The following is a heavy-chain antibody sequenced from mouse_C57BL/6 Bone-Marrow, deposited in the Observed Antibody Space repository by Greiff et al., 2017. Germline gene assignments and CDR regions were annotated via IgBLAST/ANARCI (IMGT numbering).Heavy chain of an antibody. Sequence: EVQLQESGGGLVQPGGSLKLSCAASGFTFSDYYMYWVRQTPEKRLEWVAYISNGGGSTYYPDTVKGRFTISRDNAKNTLYLQMSRLKSEDTAMYYCARHVYYDYHYAMDDWGQGTSVTVSS. CDR1: GFTFSDYY. D-gene: IGHD2-4*01. CDR2: ISNGGGST. CDR3: ARHVYYDYHYAMDD. V-gene: IGHV5-12*01. J-gene: IGHJ4*01.